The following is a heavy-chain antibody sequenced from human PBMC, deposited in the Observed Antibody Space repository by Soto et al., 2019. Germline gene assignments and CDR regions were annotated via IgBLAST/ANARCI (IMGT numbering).Heavy chain of an antibody. CDR3: LVVPAAKGTFDY. J-gene: IGHJ4*02. Sequence: PGGSLRLSCAASGFTFSGSAMHWVRQASGKGLEWVGRIRSKANSYATAYAASVKGRFTISRDDSKNTAYLQMNSLKTEDTAVYYCLVVPAAKGTFDYWGQGTLVTVSS. CDR1: GFTFSGSA. D-gene: IGHD2-2*01. V-gene: IGHV3-73*01. CDR2: IRSKANSYAT.